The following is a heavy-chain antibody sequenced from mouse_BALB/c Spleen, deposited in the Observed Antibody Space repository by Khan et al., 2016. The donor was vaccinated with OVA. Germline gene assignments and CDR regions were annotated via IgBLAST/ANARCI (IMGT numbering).Heavy chain of an antibody. Sequence: EVQLQESGPSLVKPSQTLSLTCSVTGDSITSGFWNWIRKFPGNKFEYLGYITYSGNTYSNPSLKRRIFISRVTSNSQYYLQLNYVTTEDTATYYGARPYGSWAMDYWGQGTSVTVSS. CDR1: GDSITSGF. V-gene: IGHV3-8*02. CDR3: ARPYGSWAMDY. J-gene: IGHJ4*01. CDR2: ITYSGNT. D-gene: IGHD1-1*01.